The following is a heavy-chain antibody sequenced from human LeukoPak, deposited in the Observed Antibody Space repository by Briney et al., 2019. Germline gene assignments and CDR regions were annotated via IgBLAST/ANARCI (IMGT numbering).Heavy chain of an antibody. CDR1: GYTFTDFY. V-gene: IGHV1-2*06. Sequence: ASVNVSCKASGYTFTDFYIHWVRQAPGQGLEWMGLIHPNTGDTYFAQKFRGRVTMTRDTSISTAYMELNRLTYDDTAVYYCARDYSGSYNHWAQGTLVTISS. CDR2: IHPNTGDT. CDR3: ARDYSGSYNH. J-gene: IGHJ5*02. D-gene: IGHD1-26*01.